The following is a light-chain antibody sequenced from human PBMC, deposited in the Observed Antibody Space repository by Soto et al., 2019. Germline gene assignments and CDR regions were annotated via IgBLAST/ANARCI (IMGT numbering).Light chain of an antibody. CDR2: DGL. CDR3: QQYNSMSLT. Sequence: DIQMTQSPSTLSASVGDRVTITFRASQSISTWLAWYQMKPGKAPKLLIYDGLGLKSGVPSRFSGSGSGTEFTLTISSLQPEDFATYVCQQYNSMSLTFGGGTKVE. V-gene: IGKV1-5*01. CDR1: QSISTW. J-gene: IGKJ4*01.